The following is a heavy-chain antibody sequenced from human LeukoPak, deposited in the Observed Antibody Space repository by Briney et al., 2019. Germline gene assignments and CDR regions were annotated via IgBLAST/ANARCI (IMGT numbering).Heavy chain of an antibody. CDR2: IYYSGST. D-gene: IGHD4-17*01. V-gene: IGHV4-31*03. J-gene: IGHJ4*02. CDR3: ARVTVIPQAGYFDY. Sequence: PSQTLSLTCTVSGGSISSGGYYWSWIRQHPGKGLEWIGYIYYSGSTYYNPSLKSRVTISVDTSKNQFSLKLSSVTAADTAVYYCARVTVIPQAGYFDYWGRGTLVTVSS. CDR1: GGSISSGGYY.